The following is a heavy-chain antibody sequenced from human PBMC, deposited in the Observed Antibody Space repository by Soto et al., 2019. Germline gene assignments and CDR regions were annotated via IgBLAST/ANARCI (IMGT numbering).Heavy chain of an antibody. CDR1: GYTLTGYD. CDR3: ARNPPEWFGEPHYCMDD. J-gene: IGHJ6*02. CDR2: INPNSGGT. Sequence: QVQLVQSGAEVKKPGASVKVSCKASGYTLTGYDMHWVRQAPGQGLEWMGWINPNSGGTNYAQKLQVWVTMTRATSNSTAYMELGRLRPDDTAVYYCARNPPEWFGEPHYCMDDWGQGTTVTVSS. D-gene: IGHD3-10*01. V-gene: IGHV1-2*04.